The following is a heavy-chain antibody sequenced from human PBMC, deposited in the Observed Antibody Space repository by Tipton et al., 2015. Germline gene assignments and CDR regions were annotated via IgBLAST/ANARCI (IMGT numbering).Heavy chain of an antibody. D-gene: IGHD2-21*02. J-gene: IGHJ4*02. V-gene: IGHV4-30-4*01. CDR1: GGSISSGDYY. Sequence: TLSLTYTVSGGSISSGDYYWTWIRQPPGKGLEWIGYIYYSGSTYYNPSLKSRVTISVDTSKNQFSLKLSSVTAADTAVYYCARGHVVVTAISFGYWGQGTLVTVSS. CDR3: ARGHVVVTAISFGY. CDR2: IYYSGST.